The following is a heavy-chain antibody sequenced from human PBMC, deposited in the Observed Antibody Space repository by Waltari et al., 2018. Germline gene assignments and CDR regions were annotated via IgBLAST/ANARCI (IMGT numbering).Heavy chain of an antibody. CDR3: ARSFDS. Sequence: EVQLVESGGGLVQSGRSLRLSCAASGFTFSSYWMDWVREAPGKGPGWVAAIEKGGSEKFYVDSVKGRFTISRDNTKNSVYLQMNSLRDEDTAVYYCARSFDSWGQGILVTVSS. CDR2: IEKGGSEK. J-gene: IGHJ5*01. V-gene: IGHV3-7*01. CDR1: GFTFSSYW.